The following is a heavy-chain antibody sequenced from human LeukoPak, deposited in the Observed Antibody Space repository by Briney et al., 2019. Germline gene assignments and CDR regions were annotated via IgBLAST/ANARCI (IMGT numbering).Heavy chain of an antibody. Sequence: ASVKVSCKASGGTFSSYAISWVRQAPGQGLEWMGGIIPIFGTANYAQKFQGRVTITADESTSTAYIELSSLRSEDTAVYYCARDVGYCSGGSCFTLDYWGQGTLVTVSS. CDR2: IIPIFGTA. CDR1: GGTFSSYA. CDR3: ARDVGYCSGGSCFTLDY. V-gene: IGHV1-69*13. D-gene: IGHD2-15*01. J-gene: IGHJ4*02.